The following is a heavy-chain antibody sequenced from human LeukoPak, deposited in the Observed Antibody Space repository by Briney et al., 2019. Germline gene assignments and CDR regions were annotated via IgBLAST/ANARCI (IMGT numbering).Heavy chain of an antibody. CDR1: GGSISSYY. V-gene: IGHV4-59*01. Sequence: SETLSLTCTVSGGSISSYYWSWIRQPPGKGLEWIGYIYCSGSTNYNPSLKSRVTISVDTSKNQFSLKLSSVTAADTAVYYCARSYDFWSGYLFGSYWFDPWGQGTLVTVSS. D-gene: IGHD3-3*01. J-gene: IGHJ5*02. CDR3: ARSYDFWSGYLFGSYWFDP. CDR2: IYCSGST.